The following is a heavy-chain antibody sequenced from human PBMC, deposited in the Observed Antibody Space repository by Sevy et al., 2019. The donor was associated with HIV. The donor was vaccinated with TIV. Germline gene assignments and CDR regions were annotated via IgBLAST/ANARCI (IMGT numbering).Heavy chain of an antibody. CDR3: ARGYYGDTGGWFDP. Sequence: GGSLRLSCAASGFTFNDYAMHWVRQGPGKGLEWVSGISWNSGSRGYADSVKGRFTISRDNAKNSLYLQMNSLRPEDTGLYYCARGYYGDTGGWFDPWGQGTLVTVSS. D-gene: IGHD4-17*01. V-gene: IGHV3-9*01. J-gene: IGHJ5*02. CDR1: GFTFNDYA. CDR2: ISWNSGSR.